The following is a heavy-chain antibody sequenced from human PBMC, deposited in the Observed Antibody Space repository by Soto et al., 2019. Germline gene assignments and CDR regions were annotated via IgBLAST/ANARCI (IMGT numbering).Heavy chain of an antibody. Sequence: ASVKVSCKASGYTFTSYDINWVRQATGQGLEWMGWMNPNSGNTGYAQKFQGRVTMTRNTSISTAYMELSSLRSEDTAVYYCAGYCSSTSCRKSNWFDPWGQGTLVTAPQ. V-gene: IGHV1-8*01. J-gene: IGHJ5*02. CDR2: MNPNSGNT. CDR1: GYTFTSYD. CDR3: AGYCSSTSCRKSNWFDP. D-gene: IGHD2-2*01.